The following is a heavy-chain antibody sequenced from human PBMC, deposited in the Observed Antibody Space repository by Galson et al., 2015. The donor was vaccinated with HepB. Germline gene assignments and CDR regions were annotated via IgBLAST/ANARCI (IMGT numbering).Heavy chain of an antibody. V-gene: IGHV3-23*01. CDR3: AKDAGAAGTLYYYYGMDV. CDR2: ISGSGGST. CDR1: GFTFSSYA. D-gene: IGHD6-13*01. J-gene: IGHJ6*02. Sequence: SLRLSCAASGFTFSSYAMSWVRQAPGKGLEWVSAISGSGGSTYYADSVKGRFTISRDKSKNTLYLQLNSLRAEDTAVYYCAKDAGAAGTLYYYYGMDVWGQGTTVTVSS.